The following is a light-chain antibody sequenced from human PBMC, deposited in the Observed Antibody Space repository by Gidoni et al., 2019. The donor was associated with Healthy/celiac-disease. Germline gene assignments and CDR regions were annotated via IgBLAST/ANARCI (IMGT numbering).Light chain of an antibody. CDR2: AAS. V-gene: IGKV1-12*01. Sequence: DIQMTQSPSSVSASVGDRVTITCRASQCIRSWLAWYQQKPGKAPKLLLYAASNLQSGVPSRFRGRGSGTDFTLPISSLPPEDFATYYFQPANSFPLTFGPXTKVDIK. CDR1: QCIRSW. J-gene: IGKJ3*01. CDR3: QPANSFPLT.